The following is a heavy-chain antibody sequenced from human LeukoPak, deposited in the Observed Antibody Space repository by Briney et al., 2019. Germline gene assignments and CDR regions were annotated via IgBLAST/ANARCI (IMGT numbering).Heavy chain of an antibody. Sequence: GGSLRLSCAASGFTFSSYAMSWVRQAPGKGLEWVSAISGSGGSTYYADSVKGRFTISRDNSKNTLYLQMNSLRAEDTAVYYCAKVGTRITIFGVVYYFDYWGQGTLVTVSS. J-gene: IGHJ4*02. CDR2: ISGSGGST. V-gene: IGHV3-23*01. CDR3: AKVGTRITIFGVVYYFDY. CDR1: GFTFSSYA. D-gene: IGHD3-3*01.